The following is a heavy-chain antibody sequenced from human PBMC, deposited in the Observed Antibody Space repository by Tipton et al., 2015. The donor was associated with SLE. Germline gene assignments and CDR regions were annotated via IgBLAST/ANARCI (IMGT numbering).Heavy chain of an antibody. V-gene: IGHV4-30-2*02. Sequence: TLSLTCAVSGGSISSGGYFWTWIRQPPGKGLEWIGEVNYSGSTYYNPSLKSRVTISVDKSKNQFSLKLSSVTAADTAVYYCARKDNDILTGYRPGDAFDIWGQGTMVTVSS. J-gene: IGHJ3*02. CDR2: VNYSGST. D-gene: IGHD3-9*01. CDR3: ARKDNDILTGYRPGDAFDI. CDR1: GGSISSGGYF.